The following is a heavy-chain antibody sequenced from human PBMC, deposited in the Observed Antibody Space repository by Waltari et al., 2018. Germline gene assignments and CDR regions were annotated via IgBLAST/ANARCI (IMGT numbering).Heavy chain of an antibody. D-gene: IGHD3-3*01. CDR1: GGSISSSSYS. V-gene: IGHV4-39*07. Sequence: QLQLQESGPGLVKPSETLSLTCTVSGGSISSSSYSWGWLRQPPGKGLELIGSIYYSGSTYYNPSLKSRVTISVDTSKNQFSLKLSSVTAADTAVYYCARETVTYYDFWSGPNWFDPWGQGTLVTVSS. CDR2: IYYSGST. J-gene: IGHJ5*02. CDR3: ARETVTYYDFWSGPNWFDP.